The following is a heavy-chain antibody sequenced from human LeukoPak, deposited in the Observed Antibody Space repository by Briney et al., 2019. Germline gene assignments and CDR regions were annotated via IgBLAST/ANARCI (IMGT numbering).Heavy chain of an antibody. CDR1: GFTFNIYA. V-gene: IGHV3-11*01. Sequence: PGGSLRLSCAASGFTFNIYAMSWIRQAPGKGLEWASYISSSGSTIYYADSVKGRFTISRDNAKNSLYLQMNSLRAEDTAVYYCARRLLEPYYFDYWGQGTLVTVSS. CDR2: ISSSGSTI. D-gene: IGHD3-3*01. J-gene: IGHJ4*02. CDR3: ARRLLEPYYFDY.